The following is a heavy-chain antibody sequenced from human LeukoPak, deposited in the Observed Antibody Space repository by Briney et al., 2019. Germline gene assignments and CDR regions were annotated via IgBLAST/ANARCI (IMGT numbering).Heavy chain of an antibody. J-gene: IGHJ4*02. Sequence: PGGSLRLSCAASGFTFSSYEMNWVRQAPGKGLGWVSYISSSGNTIYYADSVKGRFTISRDNAKNSLYLQMNSLRAGDTAVYYCARDHGSDWHYFDYWGQGTLVTVSS. D-gene: IGHD6-19*01. V-gene: IGHV3-48*03. CDR2: ISSSGNTI. CDR3: ARDHGSDWHYFDY. CDR1: GFTFSSYE.